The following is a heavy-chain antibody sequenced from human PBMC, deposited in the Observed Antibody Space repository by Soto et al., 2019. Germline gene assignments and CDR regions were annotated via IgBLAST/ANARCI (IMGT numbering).Heavy chain of an antibody. CDR2: MSYDGSTE. CDR3: AKDYFTMTTRHFYGMDV. J-gene: IGHJ6*02. Sequence: QVHLVESGGGVVQPGRSLRLSCAVSGITFSHYGMHWVRQAPGKGLEWVAVMSYDGSTEYYADSVKGRFTISRDNSKNTLYLQLNSLRPEDTAVYYCAKDYFTMTTRHFYGMDVWGLGTTVTVSS. V-gene: IGHV3-30*18. CDR1: GITFSHYG. D-gene: IGHD4-17*01.